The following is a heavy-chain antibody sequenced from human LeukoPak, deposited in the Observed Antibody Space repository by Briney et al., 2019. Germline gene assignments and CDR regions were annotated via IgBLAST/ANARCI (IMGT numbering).Heavy chain of an antibody. CDR3: ARDGDSSGWYGGYYYYGMDV. J-gene: IGHJ6*02. D-gene: IGHD6-19*01. Sequence: GGSLRLSCAASGFTFSDYYMSWIRQAPGKGLEWVSYISSSGSTIYYADSVKGRFTISRDNAKNSLYLQMNSLRAEDTAVYYCARDGDSSGWYGGYYYYGMDVWGQGTTVTVSS. CDR1: GFTFSDYY. V-gene: IGHV3-11*04. CDR2: ISSSGSTI.